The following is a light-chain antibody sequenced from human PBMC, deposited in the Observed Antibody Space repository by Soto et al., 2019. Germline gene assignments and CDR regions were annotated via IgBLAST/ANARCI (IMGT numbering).Light chain of an antibody. CDR1: SSDVGAYKY. V-gene: IGLV2-14*01. Sequence: QSALTQPASVSGSPGQSITISCTGTSSDVGAYKYVSWYQQHAGTAPKLMIYEVSNRPSGISNRFSGSKSGNTASLTISGLQAEDEADYYCSSYTSSSTWVFGGGTKLTVL. CDR3: SSYTSSSTWV. CDR2: EVS. J-gene: IGLJ3*02.